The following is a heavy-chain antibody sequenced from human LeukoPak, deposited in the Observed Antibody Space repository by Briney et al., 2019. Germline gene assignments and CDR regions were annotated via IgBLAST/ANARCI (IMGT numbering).Heavy chain of an antibody. CDR3: ARDIVMVVGSFYYGMDF. Sequence: ASVKVSCKASGCTFASFGISWVRQAPGQGLEWMGWISAYNGNTNYAQNFQDRVTMTTDTSTSTAYMELRSLRSDDTAVYYCARDIVMVVGSFYYGMDFWGQGTTVTVS. CDR1: GCTFASFG. V-gene: IGHV1-18*01. J-gene: IGHJ6*02. CDR2: ISAYNGNT. D-gene: IGHD2-15*01.